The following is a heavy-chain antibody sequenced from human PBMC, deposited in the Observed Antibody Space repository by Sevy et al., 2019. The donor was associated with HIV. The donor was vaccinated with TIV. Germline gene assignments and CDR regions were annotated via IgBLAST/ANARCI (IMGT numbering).Heavy chain of an antibody. CDR1: GFTFSSYA. CDR2: ISYDGSNK. Sequence: GGSLRLSCAASGFTFSSYAMHWVRQAPGMGLEWVAVISYDGSNKYYADSVKGRFTISRDNSKNTLYLQMNSLRAEDTAVYYCARGGLFGYDYVWGSYGDAFDIWGQGTMVTVSS. J-gene: IGHJ3*02. CDR3: ARGGLFGYDYVWGSYGDAFDI. V-gene: IGHV3-30*04. D-gene: IGHD3-16*01.